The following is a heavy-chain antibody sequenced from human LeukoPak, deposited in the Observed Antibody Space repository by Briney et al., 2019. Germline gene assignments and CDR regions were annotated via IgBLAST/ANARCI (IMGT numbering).Heavy chain of an antibody. D-gene: IGHD6-13*01. J-gene: IGHJ4*02. V-gene: IGHV3-21*01. CDR3: ARDRSSSWYYFDY. Sequence: GGSLRLSCAASGFTFSSYSMNWVRQAPGKGLEWVSSISSSSSYIYYAGSVKGRFTISRDNAKNSLYLQMNSLRAEDTAVYYCARDRSSSWYYFDYWGQGTLVTVSS. CDR2: ISSSSSYI. CDR1: GFTFSSYS.